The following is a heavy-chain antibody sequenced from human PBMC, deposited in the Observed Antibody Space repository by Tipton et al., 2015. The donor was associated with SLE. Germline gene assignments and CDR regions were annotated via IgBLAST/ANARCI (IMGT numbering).Heavy chain of an antibody. CDR2: IYYSGST. J-gene: IGHJ3*02. D-gene: IGHD3-16*01. V-gene: IGHV4-59*12. Sequence: TLSLTCTVSGGSISSYYWSWIRQPPGKGLEWIGYIYYSGSTNYNPSLKSRVIISIDTSKNQFSLKLSSVTAADTAFYYCARGVAHYYDSGSFDIWGQGTMVTVSS. CDR3: ARGVAHYYDSGSFDI. CDR1: GGSISSYY.